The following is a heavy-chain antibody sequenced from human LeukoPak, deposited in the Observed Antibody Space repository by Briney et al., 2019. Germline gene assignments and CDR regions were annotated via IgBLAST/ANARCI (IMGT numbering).Heavy chain of an antibody. D-gene: IGHD7-27*01. CDR2: IRNVGNDK. CDR3: ATDFNWAWNY. J-gene: IGHJ4*02. CDR1: RLRLSTYG. Sequence: GGSLRLSCVVSRLRLSTYGMHWVRQAPGKGLEWVSFIRNVGNDKYYAQSVKGRFTISRDDSKNTQYLQMNSLRGEHTAVYYCATDFNWAWNYWGQGTLVTVSS. V-gene: IGHV3-30*02.